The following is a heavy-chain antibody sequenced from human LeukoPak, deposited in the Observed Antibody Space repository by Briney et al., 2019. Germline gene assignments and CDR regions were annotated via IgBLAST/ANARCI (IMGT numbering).Heavy chain of an antibody. V-gene: IGHV4-59*01. D-gene: IGHD6-6*01. CDR3: ARQQYSTSSCDS. CDR2: IYYSGSS. J-gene: IGHJ4*02. CDR1: GGPISADH. Sequence: LTCSACGGPISADHWSWIQYPPGKGQERSGNIYYSGSSYYNPSLKSRVPVSVDTAKNQFSLKLSSVTAADTAVYYCARQQYSTSSCDSWGQGTLVTVST.